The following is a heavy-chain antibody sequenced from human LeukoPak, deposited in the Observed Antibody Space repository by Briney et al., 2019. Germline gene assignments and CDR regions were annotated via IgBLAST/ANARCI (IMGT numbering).Heavy chain of an antibody. V-gene: IGHV3-7*03. D-gene: IGHD2-2*01. Sequence: GGPLRLSCAASGFLLSDYWMSWVRQGPGEGLEWVANTNQGGREKYFVDSVKGRFTISRDNAQNSLGLQMNSLRVEDTAIYYCARLVVPPGNRGWYYEHWGQGTLVTVSS. CDR2: TNQGGREK. J-gene: IGHJ4*02. CDR3: ARLVVPPGNRGWYYEH. CDR1: GFLLSDYW.